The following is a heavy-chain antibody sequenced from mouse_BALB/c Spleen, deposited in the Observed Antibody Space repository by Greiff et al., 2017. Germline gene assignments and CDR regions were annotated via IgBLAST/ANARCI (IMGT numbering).Heavy chain of an antibody. Sequence: EVNVVESGGGLVKPGGSLKLSCAASGFTFSSYAMSWVRQTPEKRLEWVASISSGGSTYYPDSVKGRFTISRDNARNILYLQMSSLRSEDTAMYYCARGPYYYGSSYDYFDYWGQGTTLTVSS. CDR1: GFTFSSYA. CDR2: ISSGGST. CDR3: ARGPYYYGSSYDYFDY. D-gene: IGHD1-1*01. J-gene: IGHJ2*01. V-gene: IGHV5-6-5*01.